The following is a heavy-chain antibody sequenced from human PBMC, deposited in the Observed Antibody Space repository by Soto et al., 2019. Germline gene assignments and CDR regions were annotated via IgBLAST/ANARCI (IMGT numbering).Heavy chain of an antibody. V-gene: IGHV1-8*01. CDR3: ARGAYNDYSPWFAP. D-gene: IGHD4-4*01. CDR2: MNPNSANA. J-gene: IGHJ5*02. CDR1: GYSFTRHD. Sequence: QVQLVQSGAEVRKPGASVRVSCKATGYSFTRHDINWLRQAAGQGREWMGWMNPNSANAVYAQKVQGRVTMTRNTPITPAYIEVTSLTPEATAVYFCARGAYNDYSPWFAPSGQGTLVTVSS.